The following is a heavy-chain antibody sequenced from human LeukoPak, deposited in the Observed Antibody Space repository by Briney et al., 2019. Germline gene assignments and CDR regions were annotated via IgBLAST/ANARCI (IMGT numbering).Heavy chain of an antibody. V-gene: IGHV3-15*01. J-gene: IGHJ4*02. D-gene: IGHD4-11*01. Sequence: GGSLRLSCAASGFTFSDAWMSWVRQAPGKGLEWVARIKSKVHGGTTDYAAPVKGRFTISRDDSENKLYLQMSRLKTEDTGVYYCSGHMTSADYWGQGTLVTVSS. CDR2: IKSKVHGGTT. CDR3: SGHMTSADY. CDR1: GFTFSDAW.